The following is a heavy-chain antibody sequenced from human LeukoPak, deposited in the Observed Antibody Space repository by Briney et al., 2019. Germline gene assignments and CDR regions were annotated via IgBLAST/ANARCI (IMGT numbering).Heavy chain of an antibody. V-gene: IGHV3-33*01. J-gene: IGHJ5*02. CDR2: IWYDGSNK. CDR3: ARSYYYDRGAGGWFDP. CDR1: GFTFSNYG. Sequence: SGGSLRLSCAASGFTFSNYGMHWVRQAPGKGLEWVAIIWYDGSNKHYADSVKGRFTISRDNSKNTLYLEMNSLRVEDTAVYYCARSYYYDRGAGGWFDPWGQGTLVTVSS. D-gene: IGHD3-22*01.